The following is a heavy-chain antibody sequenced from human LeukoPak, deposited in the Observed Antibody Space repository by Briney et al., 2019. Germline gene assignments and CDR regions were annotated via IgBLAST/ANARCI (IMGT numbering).Heavy chain of an antibody. Sequence: QPGGSLRLSCAASGFTVSSNYMSWVRQAPGKGLEWVSVFYSGGSTYYADSVQGRFTISRDNSKNTVHLQMNSLRAEDTAVYYCARGAGWNYFECWGQGTLVTVSS. CDR3: ARGAGWNYFEC. D-gene: IGHD6-19*01. J-gene: IGHJ4*02. CDR2: FYSGGST. V-gene: IGHV3-66*02. CDR1: GFTVSSNY.